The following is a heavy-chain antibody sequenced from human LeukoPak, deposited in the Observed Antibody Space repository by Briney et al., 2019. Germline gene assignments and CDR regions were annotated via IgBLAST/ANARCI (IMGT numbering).Heavy chain of an antibody. J-gene: IGHJ3*02. CDR3: ARHNWGSRAFDI. CDR1: GGSISSYY. V-gene: IGHV4-59*08. D-gene: IGHD7-27*01. Sequence: SETLSLTCSVSGGSISSYYWSWIRQPPRKGLEWIGYIYSSGTTNYNPSLKSRVTIAVDTSKNQFSLKLSSVTAADTAVYYCARHNWGSRAFDIWGQGTMVTVSS. CDR2: IYSSGTT.